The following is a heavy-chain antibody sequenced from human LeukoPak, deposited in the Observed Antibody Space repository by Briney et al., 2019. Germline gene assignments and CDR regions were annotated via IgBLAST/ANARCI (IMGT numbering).Heavy chain of an antibody. CDR3: SKSSGYYHLGFDF. Sequence: GGSLRLSCAASGFTFSDYSMTWIRQAPGKGLEWVSDISSSGSTIYYADSVKGRFTISRDNAKNSLYLQMNSLRAENTAVYYCSKSSGYYHLGFDFWGQGILVTVSS. V-gene: IGHV3-11*01. CDR2: ISSSGSTI. J-gene: IGHJ4*02. CDR1: GFTFSDYS. D-gene: IGHD3-22*01.